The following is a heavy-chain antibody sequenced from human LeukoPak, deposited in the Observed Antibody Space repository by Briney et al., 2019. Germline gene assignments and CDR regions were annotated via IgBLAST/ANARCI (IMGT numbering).Heavy chain of an antibody. V-gene: IGHV4-59*08. Sequence: PSETLSLTCTVSGDSINSYYWTWIRQPPEKGLEWIGYIYYSGDSNYNHCLKSRATISLDTSNNQFSLKLSSVTAADTAVYYCARGVAVNPKYCFDYWGQGTLVTVSS. D-gene: IGHD6-19*01. CDR3: ARGVAVNPKYCFDY. CDR1: GDSINSYY. CDR2: IYYSGDS. J-gene: IGHJ4*02.